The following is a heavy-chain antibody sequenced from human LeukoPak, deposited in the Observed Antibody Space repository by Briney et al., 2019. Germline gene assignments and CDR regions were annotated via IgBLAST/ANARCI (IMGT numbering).Heavy chain of an antibody. CDR1: GFIFDDYA. CDR3: AKDRNAYNYGPGGG. D-gene: IGHD5-18*01. CDR2: TSWNSGII. Sequence: GGPLRLSCAASGFIFDDYAMHWVRQAPGKGLEWVSGTSWNSGIIGYADSVKGRFTISRDNAKNSLYLQMNSLRAEDTALYYCAKDRNAYNYGPGGGWGQGTLVTVSS. V-gene: IGHV3-9*01. J-gene: IGHJ4*02.